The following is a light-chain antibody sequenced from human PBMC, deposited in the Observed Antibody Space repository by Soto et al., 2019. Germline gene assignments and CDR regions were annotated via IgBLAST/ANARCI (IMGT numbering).Light chain of an antibody. CDR2: TDD. CDR1: RSNIGSNT. Sequence: QSVRTQPPSTSGTPGQRVTISCSGSRSNIGSNTVNWYQQVPGTAPTLLIYTDDQRPSGVPDRFSGSKSGTSASLAISGLQSEDDADYYCAAWDDSLDALVFGGGTKLNVL. CDR3: AAWDDSLDALV. V-gene: IGLV1-44*01. J-gene: IGLJ2*01.